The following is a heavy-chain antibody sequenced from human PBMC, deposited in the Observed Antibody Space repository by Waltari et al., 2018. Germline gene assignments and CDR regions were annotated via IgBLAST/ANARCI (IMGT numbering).Heavy chain of an antibody. CDR1: GFTFGVYA. Sequence: EVQLVESGGDLVQPGRSLRLSCTASGFTFGVYATSWFRQAPGKGLEWVGFIRSKAYGGTTEYAASVKGRFTISRDDSKSIAYLQMNSLKTEDTAVYYCTRVRGVTTPDYWGQGTLVTVSS. J-gene: IGHJ4*02. D-gene: IGHD4-17*01. CDR3: TRVRGVTTPDY. V-gene: IGHV3-49*03. CDR2: IRSKAYGGTT.